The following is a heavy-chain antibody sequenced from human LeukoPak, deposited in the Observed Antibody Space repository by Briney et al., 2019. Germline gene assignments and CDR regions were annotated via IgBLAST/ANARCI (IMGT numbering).Heavy chain of an antibody. D-gene: IGHD3-22*01. J-gene: IGHJ3*02. CDR2: INPNSGGT. Sequence: ASVKVSCKASGYTFTGYYMHWVRQAPGQGLEWMGWINPNSGGTNYAQKFQGRVTMTRDTSISTAYMELSRLRSDDTAVYYCARDEIYYDSSDAFDIWGQGTMVTVSS. V-gene: IGHV1-2*02. CDR1: GYTFTGYY. CDR3: ARDEIYYDSSDAFDI.